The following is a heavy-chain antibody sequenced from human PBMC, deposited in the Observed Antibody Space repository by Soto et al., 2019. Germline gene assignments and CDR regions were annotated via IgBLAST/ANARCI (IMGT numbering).Heavy chain of an antibody. V-gene: IGHV5-10-1*01. CDR1: GYSFTSYS. D-gene: IGHD2-21*02. J-gene: IGHJ1*01. CDR3: ARVDGGYSVYFQQ. Sequence: PGESLKISCKGSGYSFTSYSIGWVRQMPGKGLEWMGRIDPSDSYTNYSPSFQGHVTMSTDKSTSTAYLQWSSLKASDTAIYYCARVDGGYSVYFQQWGQGTLVTVSS. CDR2: IDPSDSYT.